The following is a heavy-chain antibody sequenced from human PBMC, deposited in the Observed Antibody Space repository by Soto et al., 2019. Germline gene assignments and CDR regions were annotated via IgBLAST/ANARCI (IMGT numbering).Heavy chain of an antibody. D-gene: IGHD3-10*01. J-gene: IGHJ4*02. V-gene: IGHV1-2*02. CDR2: INPYSGGT. CDR1: GYTFTGYY. Sequence: GASVKVSCKASGYTFTGYYIHWVRQAPGQGLEWMGWINPYSGGTNSAQKFKGRITMTRDTSITTAYMEVIRLRSDDTAVYYCARDGVRGPPAAPTFGDSWGQGTLVTVSS. CDR3: ARDGVRGPPAAPTFGDS.